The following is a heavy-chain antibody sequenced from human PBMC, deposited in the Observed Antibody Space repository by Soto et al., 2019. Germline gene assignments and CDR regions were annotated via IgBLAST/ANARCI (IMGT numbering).Heavy chain of an antibody. Sequence: SVKVSCKASGFTFTSSAVQWVRQARGQRLEWIGWIVVGSGNTNYAQKFQERVTITRDMSTSTAYMELSSLRFEDTAVYYCAAGYFDWLLIDYWGQGTLVTVSS. V-gene: IGHV1-58*01. CDR1: GFTFTSSA. CDR2: IVVGSGNT. CDR3: AAGYFDWLLIDY. D-gene: IGHD3-9*01. J-gene: IGHJ4*02.